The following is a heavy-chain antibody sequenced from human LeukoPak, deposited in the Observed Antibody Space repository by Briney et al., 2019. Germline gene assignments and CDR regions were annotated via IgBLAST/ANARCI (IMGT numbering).Heavy chain of an antibody. CDR3: ARGPVFDY. V-gene: IGHV2-5*02. D-gene: IGHD1-14*01. Sequence: SGPTLVNPTQTLTLTCTFSGFSLSTRSVAVGWIRQPPGKPLEWLALIYWDGDKRYSPSLKSRLAITKDTSNSQVVLTMTNMDPVDTATYFCARGPVFDYWGQGTLVTVSS. CDR2: IYWDGDK. CDR1: GFSLSTRSVA. J-gene: IGHJ4*02.